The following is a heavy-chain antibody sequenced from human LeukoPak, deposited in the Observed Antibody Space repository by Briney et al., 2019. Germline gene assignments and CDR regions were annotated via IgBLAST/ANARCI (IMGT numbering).Heavy chain of an antibody. CDR2: ISGDGSAT. Sequence: GGSLRLSCAASGFTFSTYWMHWVRQSPGKGLVWVSRISGDGSATTNADSMKGRFTVSRDNAKNTLYLQLSSLRAEDTAIYYCARTTGGPASTWAFDIWGQGTMVTVS. V-gene: IGHV3-74*01. CDR1: GFTFSTYW. D-gene: IGHD6-13*01. CDR3: ARTTGGPASTWAFDI. J-gene: IGHJ3*02.